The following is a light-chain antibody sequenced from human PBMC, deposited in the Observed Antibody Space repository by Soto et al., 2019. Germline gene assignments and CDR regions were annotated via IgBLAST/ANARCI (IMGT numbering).Light chain of an antibody. CDR2: DVS. J-gene: IGLJ2*01. CDR1: SSDVGAYNY. Sequence: QSALTQPASVSGSPGQSITISCTGTSSDVGAYNYVSWYRQHPGKAPKLMIYDVSDRPSGVSNRFSGSESGDTASLTISGLQAEDEADYYCSSYTSSSTPVFGGGTKLTVL. CDR3: SSYTSSSTPV. V-gene: IGLV2-14*03.